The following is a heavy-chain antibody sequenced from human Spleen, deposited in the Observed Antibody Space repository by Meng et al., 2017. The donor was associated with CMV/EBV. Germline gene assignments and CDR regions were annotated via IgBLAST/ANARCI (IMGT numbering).Heavy chain of an antibody. CDR3: AREIGLRFLEWPYYFDY. Sequence: LRLSCTVSGDSMSNGDNYCTWIRQPPGKGLEWIGNIYYTGITYYNPSLKSRVTISVDTSKNQFSLKLSSVTAADTAVYYCAREIGLRFLEWPYYFDYWGQGTLVTVSS. V-gene: IGHV4-31*03. CDR1: GDSMSNGDNY. CDR2: IYYTGIT. D-gene: IGHD3-3*01. J-gene: IGHJ4*02.